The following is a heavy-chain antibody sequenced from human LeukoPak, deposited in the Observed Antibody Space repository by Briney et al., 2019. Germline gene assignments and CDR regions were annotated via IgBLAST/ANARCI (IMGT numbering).Heavy chain of an antibody. CDR3: ARDGSGYSSGWYSDY. CDR1: GFTFSSYW. V-gene: IGHV3-7*03. D-gene: IGHD6-19*01. CDR2: IKQDGSEK. J-gene: IGHJ4*02. Sequence: GGSLRLSCAASGFTFSSYWMSWVRQAPGKGLEWVANIKQDGSEKYYVDSVKGRFTISRGNAKNSLYLQMNSLRAEDTAVYYCARDGSGYSSGWYSDYWGQGTLVTVSS.